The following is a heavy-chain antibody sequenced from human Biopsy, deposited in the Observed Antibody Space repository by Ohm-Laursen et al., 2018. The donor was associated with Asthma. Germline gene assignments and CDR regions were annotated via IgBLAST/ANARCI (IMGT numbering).Heavy chain of an antibody. Sequence: SLRLSCTASGVDLSSYGMNWVRQAPGKGLEWVAVIAYDGSKKYYADSVKGRFTLSRDNAKNSLYLQMNSLRDEDTAVYFCARGLVEAVGSSWYPDFDYWGQGTLVTVSS. J-gene: IGHJ4*02. V-gene: IGHV3-30*03. CDR1: GVDLSSYG. D-gene: IGHD6-13*01. CDR2: IAYDGSKK. CDR3: ARGLVEAVGSSWYPDFDY.